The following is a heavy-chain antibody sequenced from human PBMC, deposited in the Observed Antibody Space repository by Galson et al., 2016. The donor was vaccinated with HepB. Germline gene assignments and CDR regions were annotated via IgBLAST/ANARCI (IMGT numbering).Heavy chain of an antibody. CDR1: GFTFSSYN. V-gene: IGHV3-30-3*01. CDR3: ARDGSGWSLY. J-gene: IGHJ4*02. CDR2: MSYDGSNK. D-gene: IGHD6-19*01. Sequence: SLRLSCAASGFTFSSYNMHWVRQAPGKGLEWVAFMSYDGSNKYYADSVKGRFTISRDNSKNTLYLEMNSLRAEDTAGYYCARDGSGWSLYWGQGTLVTVSS.